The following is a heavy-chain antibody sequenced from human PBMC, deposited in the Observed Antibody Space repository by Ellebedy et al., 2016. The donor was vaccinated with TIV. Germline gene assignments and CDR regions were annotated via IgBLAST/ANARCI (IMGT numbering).Heavy chain of an antibody. D-gene: IGHD3-10*01. CDR2: ISGYNGNT. CDR1: GYTFTNYG. Sequence: AASVKVSCKASGYTFTNYGISWVRQAPGQGLEWMGWISGYNGNTDFAQKFQGRVTLTTDTSTTTAYMELRSLGSDDTAFYYCARDEFDYTASGPPPRWLDPWGQGTLVTVSS. CDR3: ARDEFDYTASGPPPRWLDP. V-gene: IGHV1-18*01. J-gene: IGHJ5*02.